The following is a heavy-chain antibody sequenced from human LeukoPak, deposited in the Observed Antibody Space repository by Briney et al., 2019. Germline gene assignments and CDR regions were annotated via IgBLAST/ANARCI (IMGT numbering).Heavy chain of an antibody. Sequence: GGSLRLSCAASGFTFSNAWMSWVRQAPGKGLEWVGRIKSKTDGGTTDYAAPVKGRFTISRDDSKNTLYLQMNSLKTEDTAVHYRTALVVTDSDFDYWGQGTLVTVSS. J-gene: IGHJ4*02. CDR3: TALVVTDSDFDY. D-gene: IGHD3-22*01. V-gene: IGHV3-15*01. CDR2: IKSKTDGGTT. CDR1: GFTFSNAW.